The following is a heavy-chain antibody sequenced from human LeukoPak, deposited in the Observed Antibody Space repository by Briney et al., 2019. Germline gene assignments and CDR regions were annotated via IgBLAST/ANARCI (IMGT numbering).Heavy chain of an antibody. CDR3: ARGHSYGPGRHRYYYMDV. D-gene: IGHD5-18*01. J-gene: IGHJ6*03. CDR2: INHSGST. V-gene: IGHV4-34*01. Sequence: SETLSLTCAVYGGSFSGYYWSWIRQPPGKGLEWIGEINHSGSTNYNPSLKSRVTISVDTSKNQFSLKLSSVTAADTAVYYCARGHSYGPGRHRYYYMDVWGKGTTVTVSS. CDR1: GGSFSGYY.